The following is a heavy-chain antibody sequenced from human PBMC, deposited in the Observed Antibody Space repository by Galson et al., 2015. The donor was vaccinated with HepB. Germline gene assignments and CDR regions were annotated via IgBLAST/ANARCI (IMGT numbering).Heavy chain of an antibody. CDR1: GFTFSSYS. J-gene: IGHJ4*02. CDR3: ARAPAYSSSWYEVDY. Sequence: SLRLSCAASGFTFSSYSMNWVRQAPGKRLEWVSSISSSSSYIYYADSVKGRFTISRDNAKNSLYLQMNSLRAEDTAVYYCARAPAYSSSWYEVDYWGQGTLVTVSS. CDR2: ISSSSSYI. D-gene: IGHD6-13*01. V-gene: IGHV3-21*01.